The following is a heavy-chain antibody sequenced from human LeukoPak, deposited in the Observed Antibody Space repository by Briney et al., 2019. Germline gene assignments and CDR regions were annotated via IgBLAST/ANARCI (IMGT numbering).Heavy chain of an antibody. CDR2: MNPNSGNT. CDR3: ARGWSSRGETYSTLDY. D-gene: IGHD2-15*01. Sequence: ASVKVSCKASGYAFTTYDISWVRQATGQGLEWMGWMNPNSGNTGYAQKFQGRVTMTRSTSISTAYMELSSLTSEDTAVYYCARGWSSRGETYSTLDYWGQGTLVTVSS. CDR1: GYAFTTYD. V-gene: IGHV1-8*01. J-gene: IGHJ4*02.